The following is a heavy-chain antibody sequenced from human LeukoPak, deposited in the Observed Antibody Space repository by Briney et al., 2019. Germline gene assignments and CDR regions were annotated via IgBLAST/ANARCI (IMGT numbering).Heavy chain of an antibody. J-gene: IGHJ4*02. CDR1: GFAFSTYA. Sequence: RTGGSLRLSCAASGFAFSTYAMSWVRQAPGKGLEWVSAISSGGGYTYHADSVKGRFTISRDDSKNTLYLQMSSLRAEDTAVYYCASYCSSTCSPSGFDLWGRGTLVTVSS. D-gene: IGHD2-2*01. V-gene: IGHV3-23*01. CDR2: ISSGGGYT. CDR3: ASYCSSTCSPSGFDL.